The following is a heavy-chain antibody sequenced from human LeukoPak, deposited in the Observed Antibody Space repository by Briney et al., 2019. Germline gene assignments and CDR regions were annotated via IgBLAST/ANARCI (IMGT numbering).Heavy chain of an antibody. J-gene: IGHJ4*02. CDR2: ISGSGGST. CDR1: GFTFSSYA. Sequence: GGSLRLSCAASGFTFSSYAMSWVRQAPGKGLEWVSAISGSGGSTYYADSVKGRFTISRDNSKNTLYLQMNSLRAEDTAVYYCAKDRDIVVVPAAIRRAAFDYWGQGTLVTVSS. D-gene: IGHD2-2*02. V-gene: IGHV3-23*01. CDR3: AKDRDIVVVPAAIRRAAFDY.